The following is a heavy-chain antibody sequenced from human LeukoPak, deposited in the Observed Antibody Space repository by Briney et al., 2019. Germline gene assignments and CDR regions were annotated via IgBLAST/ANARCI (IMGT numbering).Heavy chain of an antibody. Sequence: PGGSLRLSCGASGFPLRTSHMNWVRQAPGKGLEWVSYISSSGSTIYYADSVKGRFTISRDNAKNSLYLQMNSLRAEDTAVYYCAELGITMIGGVWGKGTTVTISS. V-gene: IGHV3-48*03. J-gene: IGHJ6*04. CDR3: AELGITMIGGV. D-gene: IGHD3-10*02. CDR1: GFPLRTSH. CDR2: ISSSGSTI.